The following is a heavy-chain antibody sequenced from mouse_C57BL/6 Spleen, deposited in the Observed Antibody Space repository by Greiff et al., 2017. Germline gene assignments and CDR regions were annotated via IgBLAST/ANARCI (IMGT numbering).Heavy chain of an antibody. J-gene: IGHJ4*01. Sequence: EVKLQESGPGLVKPSQSLSLTCSVTGYSITSGYYWNWIRQFPGNKLEWMGYISYDGSNNYNPSLKNRISITRDTSKNQFFLKLNSVTTEDTATYYCARGGDSSGYEAMDYWGQGTSVTVSS. CDR3: ARGGDSSGYEAMDY. CDR1: GYSITSGYY. CDR2: ISYDGSN. D-gene: IGHD3-2*02. V-gene: IGHV3-6*01.